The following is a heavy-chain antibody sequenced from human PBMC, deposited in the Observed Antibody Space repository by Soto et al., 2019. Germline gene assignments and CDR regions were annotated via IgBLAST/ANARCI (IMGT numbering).Heavy chain of an antibody. J-gene: IGHJ4*02. D-gene: IGHD4-17*01. CDR1: GFTFSSYA. CDR3: AREPQLTSVTVFDY. V-gene: IGHV3-30-3*01. CDR2: ISYDGSNK. Sequence: GGSLRLSCAASGFTFSSYAMHWVRQAPGKGLEWVAVISYDGSNKYYADSVKGRFTISRDNAKNSLYLQMNSLITEDTAVYYCAREPQLTSVTVFDYWGQGTPVTVSS.